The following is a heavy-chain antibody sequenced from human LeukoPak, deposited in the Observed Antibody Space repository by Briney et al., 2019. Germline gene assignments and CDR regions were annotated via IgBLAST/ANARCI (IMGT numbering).Heavy chain of an antibody. V-gene: IGHV1-18*01. J-gene: IGHJ2*01. CDR2: ISTYNDNT. D-gene: IGHD7-27*01. CDR3: ARNWEQLTGAPGLDL. Sequence: ASVKVSCKASGYSFTNYGITWVRQAPGQGLEWMGCISTYNDNTVFQDRVTMTTDASTRTAYMELRSLSSDDTAVYYCARNWEQLTGAPGLDLWGRGTLVTVSS. CDR1: GYSFTNYG.